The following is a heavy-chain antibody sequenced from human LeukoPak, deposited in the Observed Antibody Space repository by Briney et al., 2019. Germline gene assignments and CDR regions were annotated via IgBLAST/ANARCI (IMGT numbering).Heavy chain of an antibody. V-gene: IGHV1-18*04. CDR3: ARDQTWDWLRYFDWGPSVRPCDY. J-gene: IGHJ4*02. CDR2: ISAYNGNT. CDR1: GYTFTGYY. Sequence: GASVKVSCKASGYTFTGYYMHWVRQAPGQGLEWMGWISAYNGNTNYAQKLQGRVTMTTDTSTSTAYMELRSLRSDDTAVYYCARDQTWDWLRYFDWGPSVRPCDYWGQGTLVTVSS. D-gene: IGHD3-9*01.